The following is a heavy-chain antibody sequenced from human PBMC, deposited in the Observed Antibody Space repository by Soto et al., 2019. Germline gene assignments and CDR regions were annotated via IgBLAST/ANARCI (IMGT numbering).Heavy chain of an antibody. CDR2: IWYDGSNK. J-gene: IGHJ6*02. CDR1: GFTFSSYG. CDR3: ARGRAGYCTNGVCYTSYYYGMDV. V-gene: IGHV3-33*01. D-gene: IGHD2-8*01. Sequence: GESLKISCAASGFTFSSYGMHWVRLAPGKGLEWVAVIWYDGSNKYYADSVKGRFTISRDNSKNTLYLQMNSLRAEDTAVYYCARGRAGYCTNGVCYTSYYYGMDVWGQGTTVPVSS.